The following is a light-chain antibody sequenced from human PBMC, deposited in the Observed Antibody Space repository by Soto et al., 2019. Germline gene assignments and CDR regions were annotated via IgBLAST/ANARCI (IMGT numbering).Light chain of an antibody. CDR3: QQYNSYSWT. CDR1: QSIGNW. CDR2: DAS. Sequence: DIQVTQSPSTLSASVGDRVTITCRASQSIGNWMAWYQQKSGKVPKLLIYDASSLESGVPSRFSGSGSGTEFTLTISSLQPDDFATYYCQQYNSYSWTFGQGTKVEIK. V-gene: IGKV1-5*01. J-gene: IGKJ1*01.